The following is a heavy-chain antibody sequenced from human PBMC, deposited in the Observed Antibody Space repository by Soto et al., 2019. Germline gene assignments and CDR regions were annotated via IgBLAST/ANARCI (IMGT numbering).Heavy chain of an antibody. V-gene: IGHV4-34*01. Sequence: PSETLSLTCAVSGESLGGFHWSWIRQPPGKGLEWIGEISRSGSTNYDPSLKSRVTMSMDTSRNQVSLKLSSVTDAETAVYYCARGRTAALIETRLFRVLFDLWGHGNLVTVSS. J-gene: IGHJ4*01. D-gene: IGHD2-15*01. CDR3: ARGRTAALIETRLFRVLFDL. CDR2: ISRSGST. CDR1: GESLGGFH.